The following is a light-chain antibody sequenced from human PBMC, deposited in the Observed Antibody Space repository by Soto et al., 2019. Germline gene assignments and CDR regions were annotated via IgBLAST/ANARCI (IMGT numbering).Light chain of an antibody. CDR1: QSVTSSY. J-gene: IGKJ3*01. V-gene: IGKV3-20*01. CDR2: GAS. Sequence: EIVLTQSPGTLSLSPGKRATLSCRASQSVTSSYLAWYQQKPGQDPRLLIYGASSRATGIPDRFSGSGSGTDFTLTISRLEPEDFAVYYCQQYDTSPLFGPGTKVDIK. CDR3: QQYDTSPL.